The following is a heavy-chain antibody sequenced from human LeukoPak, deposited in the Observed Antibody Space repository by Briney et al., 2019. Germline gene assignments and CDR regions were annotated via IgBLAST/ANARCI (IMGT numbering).Heavy chain of an antibody. CDR1: GYTFTSYG. Sequence: ASVKVSCKASGYTFTSYGISWVRQAPGQGLEWMGWISAYNGNTKYSQKFQGRVTITRDTSASTAYMELSSLRSEDTAVYYCARDSSGVFDIWGQGTMVTVSS. V-gene: IGHV1-18*01. J-gene: IGHJ3*02. CDR2: ISAYNGNT. D-gene: IGHD3-22*01. CDR3: ARDSSGVFDI.